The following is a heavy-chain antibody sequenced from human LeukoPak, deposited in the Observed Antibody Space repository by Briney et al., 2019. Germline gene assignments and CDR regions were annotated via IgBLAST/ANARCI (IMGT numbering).Heavy chain of an antibody. CDR3: ARGGKYCSGGSCYLVDY. Sequence: GGSLRLSCAASGFTFSSYSMNWVRQAPGKGLEWVSYISSSSSTIYYADSVKGRFTISRDNAKNSLYLQMNSLRAEDTAVYYCARGGKYCSGGSCYLVDYWGQGSLVTVSS. D-gene: IGHD2-15*01. CDR2: ISSSSSTI. J-gene: IGHJ4*02. V-gene: IGHV3-48*04. CDR1: GFTFSSYS.